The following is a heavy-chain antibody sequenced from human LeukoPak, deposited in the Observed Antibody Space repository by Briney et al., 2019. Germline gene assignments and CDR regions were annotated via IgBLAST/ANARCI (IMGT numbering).Heavy chain of an antibody. D-gene: IGHD2-15*01. CDR2: IYTGGST. J-gene: IGHJ4*02. Sequence: PSETLSLTCTVSGGSISSYYWSWIRQPAGKGLEWMGRIYTGGSTNYNPSLKSRVTMSVDTSKNQFSLKLSSVTASDTAVYYCARAAGPLGYCSGGSCYSVPYFDYWGQGTLVTVSS. CDR3: ARAAGPLGYCSGGSCYSVPYFDY. V-gene: IGHV4-4*07. CDR1: GGSISSYY.